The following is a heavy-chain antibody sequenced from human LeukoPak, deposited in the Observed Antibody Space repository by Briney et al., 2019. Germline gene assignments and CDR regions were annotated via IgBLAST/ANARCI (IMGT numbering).Heavy chain of an antibody. D-gene: IGHD3-10*01. Sequence: GGSLRLSCAASGFTFSGSALHWVRQASGKGLEWIGRIRSKTNNYATTYAASVTGRFTISRDNSRNTLYLEIHSLRAEDAAVYNCAKDHNYASGSSYLVGPHYYYMDVWGKGTTVTISS. CDR1: GFTFSGSA. CDR2: IRSKTNNYAT. V-gene: IGHV3-73*01. J-gene: IGHJ6*03. CDR3: AKDHNYASGSSYLVGPHYYYMDV.